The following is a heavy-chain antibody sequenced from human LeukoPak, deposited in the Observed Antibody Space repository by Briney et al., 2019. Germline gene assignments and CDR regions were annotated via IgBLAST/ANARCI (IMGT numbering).Heavy chain of an antibody. V-gene: IGHV3-23*01. D-gene: IGHD2-15*01. Sequence: PGGSLRLSCVASGITFSNYAMSWVRQAPGKGLEWVSGISDSGDGTYYADSVKGRFTISIDNSKNTLYLQMNSLRPEDTAVYYCAKGEGYCSGGTCYDLHYFDYWGQGTLVTVSS. J-gene: IGHJ4*02. CDR3: AKGEGYCSGGTCYDLHYFDY. CDR2: ISDSGDGT. CDR1: GITFSNYA.